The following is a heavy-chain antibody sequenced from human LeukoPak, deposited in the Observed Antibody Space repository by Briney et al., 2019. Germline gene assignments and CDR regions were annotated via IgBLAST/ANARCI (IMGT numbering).Heavy chain of an antibody. CDR2: INHSGST. D-gene: IGHD4-17*01. CDR1: GGSFSGYY. J-gene: IGHJ4*02. CDR3: ARVPTTVTSLWYYFDY. Sequence: SETLSLTCAVYGGSFSGYYWSWIRQPPGKGLEWIGEINHSGSTNYNPSLKSRVTISVDTSKNQFSLKLSSVTAADTAVYYCARVPTTVTSLWYYFDYWGQGTLVTVSS. V-gene: IGHV4-34*01.